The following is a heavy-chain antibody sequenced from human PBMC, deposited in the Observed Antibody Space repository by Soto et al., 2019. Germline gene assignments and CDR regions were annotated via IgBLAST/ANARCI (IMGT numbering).Heavy chain of an antibody. J-gene: IGHJ5*02. V-gene: IGHV4-59*01. CDR2: IYYSGST. CDR3: ARDRLANWFDP. D-gene: IGHD3-9*01. Sequence: PSATLALTRTVSGGSISRYYWSCIRQPPGKGLEWIGYIYYSGSTNYNPSLKSRVTISVDTSKNQFSLKLSSVTAADTAVYYCARDRLANWFDPWGQGTLVTGSS. CDR1: GGSISRYY.